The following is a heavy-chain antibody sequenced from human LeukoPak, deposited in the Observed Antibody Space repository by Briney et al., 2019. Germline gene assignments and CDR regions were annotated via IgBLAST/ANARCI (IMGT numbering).Heavy chain of an antibody. V-gene: IGHV3-11*05. CDR3: AKEGGTRGTFDV. Sequence: GGSLRLSCGASGFTLSDSYMSWIRQAPGKGLEWVSYILMSTNYTSYAASVKGRFTISRDDAKNSLYLQMNSLRAEDTALYYCAKEGGTRGTFDVWGQGTMVTVSS. CDR1: GFTLSDSY. J-gene: IGHJ3*01. CDR2: ILMSTNYT. D-gene: IGHD3/OR15-3a*01.